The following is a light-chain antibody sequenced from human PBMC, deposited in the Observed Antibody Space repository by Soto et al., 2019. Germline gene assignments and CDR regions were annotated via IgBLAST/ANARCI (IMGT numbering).Light chain of an antibody. CDR2: YDG. J-gene: IGLJ1*01. CDR3: QVWDSSSDQYV. CDR1: SIGSKS. V-gene: IGLV3-21*04. Sequence: SYELTQPPSVSVAPGKTARITCGGSSIGSKSVHWYQQRPGQAPVLVIYYDGRRPSGIPERFSGSNSGNTATLTIGRVEAGDEVDYYCQVWDSSSDQYVFGTGTKVTVL.